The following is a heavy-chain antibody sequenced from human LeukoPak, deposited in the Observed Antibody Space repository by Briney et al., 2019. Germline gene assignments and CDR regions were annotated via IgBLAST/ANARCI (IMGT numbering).Heavy chain of an antibody. D-gene: IGHD3-10*01. J-gene: IGHJ4*02. CDR3: ARLLVRGVLDY. CDR2: ISDSGST. CDR1: GAPLRCGGTF. Sequence: PSQTLSLTCTFSGAPLRCGGTFWTWIPQHPGEGLEGISYISDSGSTYYHPSLKSRVTISVDTSKNQFSLRLSSVTAADTGVYYCARLLVRGVLDYWGQGTLFTVSS. V-gene: IGHV4-31*03.